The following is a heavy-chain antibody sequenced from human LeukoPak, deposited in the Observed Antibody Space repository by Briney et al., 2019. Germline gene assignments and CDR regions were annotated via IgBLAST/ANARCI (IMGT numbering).Heavy chain of an antibody. J-gene: IGHJ4*02. D-gene: IGHD5-12*01. CDR3: ARDFHPSGYDY. Sequence: SGGSLRLSCAASGFTFSSYSMNWVRQAPGKGLEWVSSISSSSGYIYYADSVKGRFTISRDNAKNSLYLQMNSLRAEDTAVYYCARDFHPSGYDYWGQGTLVSVSS. CDR1: GFTFSSYS. V-gene: IGHV3-21*06. CDR2: ISSSSGYI.